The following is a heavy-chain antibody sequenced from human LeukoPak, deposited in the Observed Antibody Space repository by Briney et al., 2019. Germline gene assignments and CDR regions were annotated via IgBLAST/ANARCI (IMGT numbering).Heavy chain of an antibody. V-gene: IGHV4-61*02. CDR2: IYTSGST. CDR3: AREGCSSTSCYTPYYYYYGMDV. D-gene: IGHD2-2*02. Sequence: SQTLSLTCTVSGGPISSGSYYWGWIRQPAGTGLEWIGRIYTSGSTNYNPSLKSRVTISVDTSKNQFSLKLSSVTAADTAVYYCAREGCSSTSCYTPYYYYYGMDVWGQGTTVTVSS. J-gene: IGHJ6*02. CDR1: GGPISSGSYY.